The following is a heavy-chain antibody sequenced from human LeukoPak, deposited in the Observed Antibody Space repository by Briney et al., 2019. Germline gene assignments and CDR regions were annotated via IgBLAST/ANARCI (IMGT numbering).Heavy chain of an antibody. D-gene: IGHD3-16*01. J-gene: IGHJ4*02. Sequence: GGSLRLSCAASRFTSSTYAMHWVRQTPGKGLEWVALISYDGSNKYYADSVKGRFTISRDNSKNTLYLQMNSLRAEDTAVYYCARGIRNFDYWGQGTLVTVSS. CDR3: ARGIRNFDY. CDR1: RFTSSTYA. CDR2: ISYDGSNK. V-gene: IGHV3-30*04.